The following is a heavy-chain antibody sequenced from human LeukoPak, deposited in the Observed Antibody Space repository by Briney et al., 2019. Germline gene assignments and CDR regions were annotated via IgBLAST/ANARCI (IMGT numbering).Heavy chain of an antibody. CDR1: GGSFSGYY. CDR3: ARGSRIAVAFFDY. CDR2: INHSGST. V-gene: IGHV4-34*01. Sequence: SETLSLTCAVYGGSFSGYYWSWIRQPPGKGLEWIGEINHSGSTNYNPSLKSRVTISVDTSENQFSPKLSSVTAADTAVYYCARGSRIAVAFFDYWGQGTLVTVSS. D-gene: IGHD6-19*01. J-gene: IGHJ4*02.